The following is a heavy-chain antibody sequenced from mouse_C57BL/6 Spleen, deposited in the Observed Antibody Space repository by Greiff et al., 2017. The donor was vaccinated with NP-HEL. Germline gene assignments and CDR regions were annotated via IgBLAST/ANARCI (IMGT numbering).Heavy chain of an antibody. CDR2: IHPNSGST. V-gene: IGHV1-64*01. CDR3: ARGGFNWASAMDY. D-gene: IGHD4-1*01. J-gene: IGHJ4*01. Sequence: QVQLQQPGAELVKPGASVKLSCKASGYTFTSYWMHWVKQRPGQGLEWIGMIHPNSGSTNYNEKFKSKATLTVDKSSSTAYMQLSSLTSEDSAVYYCARGGFNWASAMDYWGQGTSVTVSS. CDR1: GYTFTSYW.